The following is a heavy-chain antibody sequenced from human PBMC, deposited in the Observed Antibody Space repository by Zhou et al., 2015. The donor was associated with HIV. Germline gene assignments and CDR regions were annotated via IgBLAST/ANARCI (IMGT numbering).Heavy chain of an antibody. D-gene: IGHD2-15*01. CDR3: VKDYGDCSGGRCYGNPCDH. CDR2: ITDHGMT. Sequence: EVQLLESGGGMIQPGGSLRLSCAASGFIFSSYAMTWVRQTPEKGLEFVSGITDHGMTYYADSVKGRFTISRDNSKNTVDLQMDSLRAEDTAVYYCVKDYGDCSGGRCYGNPCDHWGQGSLVTVSS. V-gene: IGHV3-23*01. CDR1: GFIFSSYA. J-gene: IGHJ4*02.